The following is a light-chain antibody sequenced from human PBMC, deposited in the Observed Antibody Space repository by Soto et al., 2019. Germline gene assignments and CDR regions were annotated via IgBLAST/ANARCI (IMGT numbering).Light chain of an antibody. Sequence: EIVMTQSPATLSVSPGERATLSCRASQNMSSNLAWYQQKPGQAPRLLIDGASTRATGIPARFSGSGSGTEFTLTISSLQYEDFAVYYCQQYNNWLWTFGQGNTVAIK. CDR2: GAS. CDR3: QQYNNWLWT. CDR1: QNMSSN. V-gene: IGKV3-15*01. J-gene: IGKJ1*01.